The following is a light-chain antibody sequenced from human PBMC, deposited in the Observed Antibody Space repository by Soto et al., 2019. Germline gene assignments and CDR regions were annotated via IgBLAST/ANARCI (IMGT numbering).Light chain of an antibody. CDR1: SRDVGGYNY. CDR3: SSYRSTTHVI. J-gene: IGLJ2*01. CDR2: EVS. Sequence: QSVLTQPASVSGSPGQSITISCSGTSRDVGGYNYVSWYQQHPGKAPKLIIYEVSNRPAGVSKRFSGSRSDNTASLTISGLQAEDAADYYCSSYRSTTHVIFGGGTKVTVL. V-gene: IGLV2-14*01.